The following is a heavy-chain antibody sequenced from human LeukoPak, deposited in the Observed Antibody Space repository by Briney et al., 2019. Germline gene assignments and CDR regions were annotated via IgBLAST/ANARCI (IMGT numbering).Heavy chain of an antibody. D-gene: IGHD6-13*01. CDR3: AFSGSSSWYDY. J-gene: IGHJ4*02. CDR1: GGSFSGYY. Sequence: SETLSLTCAAYGGSFSGYYWSWIRQPPGKGLEWIGEINHSGSTNYNPSPKSRVTISVDTSKNQFSLKRSSVTAADTAVYYCAFSGSSSWYDYWGQGTLVTVSS. CDR2: INHSGST. V-gene: IGHV4-34*01.